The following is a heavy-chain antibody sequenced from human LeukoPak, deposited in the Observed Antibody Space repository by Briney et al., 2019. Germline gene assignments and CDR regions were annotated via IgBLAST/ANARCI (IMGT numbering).Heavy chain of an antibody. CDR3: ARVSWPGRGSRFDP. CDR1: GGTFSSYA. J-gene: IGHJ5*02. CDR2: IIPIFGTA. Sequence: ASAKVSCKASGGTFSSYAISWVRQAPGQGLEWMGGIIPIFGTANYAQKFQGRVTITADKSTSTAYMELSSLRSEDTAVYYCARVSWPGRGSRFDPWGQGTLVTVSS. D-gene: IGHD3-10*01. V-gene: IGHV1-69*06.